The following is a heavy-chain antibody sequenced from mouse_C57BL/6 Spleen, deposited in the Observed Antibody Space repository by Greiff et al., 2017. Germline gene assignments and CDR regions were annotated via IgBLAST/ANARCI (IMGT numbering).Heavy chain of an antibody. V-gene: IGHV1-47*01. CDR3: ARGGYDGEDGSFFYL. Sequence: VQLQQSGAELVKPGASVKMSCKASGYTFTTYPIEWMKQNHGKSLEWIGNFHPYNDDTKYNEKFKGKAPLTVEKSSSTVYLELSRLTSDDSAVYYCARGGYDGEDGSFFYLGGQGNTRTV. J-gene: IGHJ2*01. D-gene: IGHD2-2*01. CDR2: FHPYNDDT. CDR1: GYTFTTYP.